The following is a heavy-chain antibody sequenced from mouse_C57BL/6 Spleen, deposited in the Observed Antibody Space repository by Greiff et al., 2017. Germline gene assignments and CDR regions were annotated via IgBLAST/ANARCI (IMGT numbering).Heavy chain of an antibody. V-gene: IGHV1-82*01. CDR3: ASDYYDLGFAMYY. J-gene: IGHJ4*01. D-gene: IGHD2-4*01. CDR2: IYPGDGDT. CDR1: GYAFSSSW. Sequence: QVQLKESGPELVKPGASVKISCKASGYAFSSSWMNWVKQRPGKGLEWIGRIYPGDGDTNYNRKFKGKATLPADKSSSTAYMQLSSLTSEDSAVSFGASDYYDLGFAMYYWGQGTSVTVSS.